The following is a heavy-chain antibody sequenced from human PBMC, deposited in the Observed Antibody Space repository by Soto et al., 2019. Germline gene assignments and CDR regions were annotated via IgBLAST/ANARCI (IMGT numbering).Heavy chain of an antibody. V-gene: IGHV1-69*13. J-gene: IGHJ6*02. Sequence: SVKLSCKASGGTFSSYAISWVRQAPGQGLEWMGGIIPIFGTANYAQKFQGRVTITADESTSTAYMELSSLRSEDTAVYYCARDIVVVPAATHVPTTGNGMDVWGQGTTVTVSS. CDR1: GGTFSSYA. CDR2: IIPIFGTA. CDR3: ARDIVVVPAATHVPTTGNGMDV. D-gene: IGHD2-2*01.